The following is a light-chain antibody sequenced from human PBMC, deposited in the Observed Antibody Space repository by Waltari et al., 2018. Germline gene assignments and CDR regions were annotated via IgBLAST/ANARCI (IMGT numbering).Light chain of an antibody. V-gene: IGLV2-23*02. CDR3: CSYAGSSTLVV. J-gene: IGLJ2*01. Sequence: QSALTQPASVSGSPGQSITISCPGTRRDVGGYNYVSWYQQPPGKAPKLMIYDVSKRPAWVSNRFSGATYGNTGSLIIFGLQAEDEADYYCCSYAGSSTLVVFGGGTKLTVL. CDR2: DVS. CDR1: RRDVGGYNY.